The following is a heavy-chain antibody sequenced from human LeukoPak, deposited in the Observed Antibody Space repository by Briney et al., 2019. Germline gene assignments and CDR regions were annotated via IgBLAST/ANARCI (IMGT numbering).Heavy chain of an antibody. J-gene: IGHJ4*02. CDR1: GFTFSSYE. CDR3: TKDLMTGFSSGWYLAY. D-gene: IGHD6-19*01. Sequence: GGSLRLSCAASGFTFSSYEMNWVRQAPGKGLEWVAVTGGSDDNTHYADSVKGRFSISRDTSENRLFLQMSSLRPDDSALYYCTKDLMTGFSSGWYLAYWGQGTLVTVSS. V-gene: IGHV3-23*01. CDR2: TGGSDDNT.